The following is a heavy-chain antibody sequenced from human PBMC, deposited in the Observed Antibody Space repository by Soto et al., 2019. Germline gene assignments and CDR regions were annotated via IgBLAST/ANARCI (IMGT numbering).Heavy chain of an antibody. Sequence: ASVKVSCKASGYTFTSYAMHWVRQAPGQRLEWMGWINAGNGNTKYSQKFQGRVTITRDTSTSTVYMELSSLRSEDTAVYYCARVEMATIQGNAIDIWGQGTMVTVSS. CDR3: ARVEMATIQGNAIDI. D-gene: IGHD5-12*01. CDR2: INAGNGNT. V-gene: IGHV1-3*01. J-gene: IGHJ3*02. CDR1: GYTFTSYA.